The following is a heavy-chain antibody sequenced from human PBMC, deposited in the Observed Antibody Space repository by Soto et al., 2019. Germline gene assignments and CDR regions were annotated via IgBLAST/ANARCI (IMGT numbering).Heavy chain of an antibody. J-gene: IGHJ6*02. CDR1: GFTFSSYA. V-gene: IGHV3-30-3*01. D-gene: IGHD6-13*01. CDR2: ISYDGSNK. Sequence: PGGSLRLSCAASGFTFSSYAMHWVRQAPGKGLEWVAVISYDGSNKYYADSVKGRFTISRDNSKNTLYLQMNSLRAEDTAVYYCARDSLYSSSWYIYYGMDVWGQGTTVTVSS. CDR3: ARDSLYSSSWYIYYGMDV.